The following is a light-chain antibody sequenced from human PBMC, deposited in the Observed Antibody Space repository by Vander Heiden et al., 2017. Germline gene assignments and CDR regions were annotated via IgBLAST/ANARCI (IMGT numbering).Light chain of an antibody. CDR3: QQYYSYPIT. Sequence: AIRMTQSPSSFSASTGDRVTITCRASQGISSYLAWYQQKPGKAPKLLIYAASTLQSGVPSRFSGSGSGTDFTLTISCPQSEDFATYYCQQYYSYPITFGQGTRLEIK. CDR2: AAS. V-gene: IGKV1-8*01. J-gene: IGKJ5*01. CDR1: QGISSY.